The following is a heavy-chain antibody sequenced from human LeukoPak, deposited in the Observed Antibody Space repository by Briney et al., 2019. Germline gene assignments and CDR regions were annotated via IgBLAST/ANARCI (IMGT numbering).Heavy chain of an antibody. J-gene: IGHJ6*02. CDR3: ARVSHYGDYGGYGMDV. CDR2: TYYRSKWYN. CDR1: GDSVSSNSAA. Sequence: SQTLSLTCAISGDSVSSNSAAWNWIRQSPSRGLEWLGRTYYRSKWYNDYAVSVKSRITINPDTSKNQFSLQLNSVTPEDTAVYYCARVSHYGDYGGYGMDVWGQGTTVTVSS. D-gene: IGHD4-17*01. V-gene: IGHV6-1*01.